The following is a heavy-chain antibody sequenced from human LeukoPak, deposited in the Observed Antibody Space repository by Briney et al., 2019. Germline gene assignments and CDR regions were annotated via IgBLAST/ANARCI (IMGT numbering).Heavy chain of an antibody. Sequence: GGSLRLSCAASGFTFSSYWMSWVRQAPGKGLEGVANIKQEGSEKYYVDSVKGRFTISRDNAKNSLYLQMNSLRAEDTAVYYCARCNLQYYDFWSGYPGAFDIWGQGTMVTVSS. J-gene: IGHJ3*02. D-gene: IGHD3-3*01. CDR3: ARCNLQYYDFWSGYPGAFDI. CDR1: GFTFSSYW. V-gene: IGHV3-7*01. CDR2: IKQEGSEK.